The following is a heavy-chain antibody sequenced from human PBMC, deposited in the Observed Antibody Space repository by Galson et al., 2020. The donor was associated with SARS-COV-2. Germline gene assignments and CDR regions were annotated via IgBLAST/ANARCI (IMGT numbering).Heavy chain of an antibody. J-gene: IGHJ3*01. CDR2: ISSRSSYI. CDR1: GFPFDMYT. CDR3: ARQYDGRSQDGFDV. D-gene: IGHD1-26*01. Sequence: NSGGSLRLSFEASGFPFDMYTITWVRQAPGKGLEGVSFISSRSSYIYYADSLRGRFTTSRDNAKNSVSLQMNSLRAEDTALYFCARQYDGRSQDGFDVWGQGTMVTVSS. V-gene: IGHV3-21*01.